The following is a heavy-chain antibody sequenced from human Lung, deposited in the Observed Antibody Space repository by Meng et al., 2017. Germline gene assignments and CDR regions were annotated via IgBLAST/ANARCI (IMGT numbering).Heavy chain of an antibody. Sequence: QVQLQEWCPGLVKPAGTLYLTFAVSGGSITGGTRWSWVRQTPGKGLEWFGEIFHSGSTNYNPPLESRVTISVDKSKNQFSLKVYSVTAADTATYYCARFDISSSGRGDYWGQGILVTVSS. CDR1: GGSITGGTR. V-gene: IGHV4-4*02. CDR2: IFHSGST. CDR3: ARFDISSSGRGDY. D-gene: IGHD1-26*01. J-gene: IGHJ4*02.